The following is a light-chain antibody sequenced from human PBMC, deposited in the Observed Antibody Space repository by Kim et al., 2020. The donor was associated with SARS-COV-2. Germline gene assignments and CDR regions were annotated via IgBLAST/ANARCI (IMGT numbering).Light chain of an antibody. V-gene: IGLV6-57*01. CDR3: QSFDSSTWV. CDR1: SGTIASNF. CDR2: EDD. J-gene: IGLJ3*02. Sequence: NFMLTQPHSVSESPGKTVTISCTPDSGTIASNFVQWFQQRPGSSPTTVIFEDDRRPSGVPDRFSGSVDVSSNSASLTISGLKTEDEVDYYCQSFDSSTWVFGGGTQLTVL.